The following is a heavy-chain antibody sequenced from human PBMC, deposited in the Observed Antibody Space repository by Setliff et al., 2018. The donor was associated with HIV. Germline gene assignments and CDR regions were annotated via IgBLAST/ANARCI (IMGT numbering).Heavy chain of an antibody. J-gene: IGHJ4*02. CDR2: IYPSDSNI. CDR3: VRYSYGHYFEY. D-gene: IGHD5-18*01. V-gene: IGHV5-51*01. CDR1: QYTFTTYW. Sequence: PGESLKISCKCSQYTFTTYWIGWVRQVPGRGLEWMALIYPSDSNIYYSPSFQDQVTISADMSISTAYLQWSSLQASDTAMYYCVRYSYGHYFEYWGQGTLVTVSS.